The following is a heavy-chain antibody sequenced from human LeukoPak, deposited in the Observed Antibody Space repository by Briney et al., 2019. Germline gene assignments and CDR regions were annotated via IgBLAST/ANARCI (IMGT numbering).Heavy chain of an antibody. Sequence: GRSLRLSCAASGFTFNNYAMSWVRQAPGKGLEWLSAISVRDGDTHYAASLEGRFTISSDNSKNTVYLQMQSLRAEDTTAYYCARRSHLTGYFDYWGQGTLVTVSS. CDR1: GFTFNNYA. CDR2: ISVRDGDT. CDR3: ARRSHLTGYFDY. V-gene: IGHV3-23*01. J-gene: IGHJ4*02. D-gene: IGHD1-20*01.